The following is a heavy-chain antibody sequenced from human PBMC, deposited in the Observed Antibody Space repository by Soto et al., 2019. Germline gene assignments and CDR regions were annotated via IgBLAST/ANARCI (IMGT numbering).Heavy chain of an antibody. CDR3: ASLPVVTQGYYFDD. CDR2: IYYSGST. J-gene: IGHJ4*02. D-gene: IGHD2-15*01. CDR1: GGSISSSSYY. Sequence: TSETLSVTCTVSGGSISSSSYYWGWIRQPPGKGLEWIGSIYYSGSTYYNPSLKSRVTISVDTSKNQFSLKLSSVTAADTAVYYCASLPVVTQGYYFDDWGQGPLVSVA. V-gene: IGHV4-39*01.